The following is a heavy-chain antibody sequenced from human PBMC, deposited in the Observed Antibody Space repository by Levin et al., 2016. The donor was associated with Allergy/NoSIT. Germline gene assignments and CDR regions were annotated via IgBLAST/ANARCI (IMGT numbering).Heavy chain of an antibody. CDR2: IYYSGNT. D-gene: IGHD5-18*01. J-gene: IGHJ5*02. Sequence: ETLSLTCTVSGGSISSSSSYWDWIRQPPGKGLEWIGNIYYSGNTYYNPSLKSRLTISVDTSKNQFSLKLNSVTAADTAVYYCARQPNTSLVYSWFDPWGQGTLVTVSS. CDR3: ARQPNTSLVYSWFDP. CDR1: GGSISSSSSY. V-gene: IGHV4-39*01.